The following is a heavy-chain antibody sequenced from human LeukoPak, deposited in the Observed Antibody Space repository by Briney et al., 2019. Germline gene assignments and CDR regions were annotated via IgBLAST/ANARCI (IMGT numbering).Heavy chain of an antibody. J-gene: IGHJ4*02. V-gene: IGHV4-4*07. CDR3: ARIPLFCSDGVCYIGYLDY. CDR2: IDASGNT. D-gene: IGHD2-8*01. CDR1: GVSITNYY. Sequence: PSETLSLTCTVSGVSITNYYWAWIRQPAGKGLEWIGRIDASGNTNYNPSLKSRVTMSIDTSKRQFYLKLTSVTAADTAVYYCARIPLFCSDGVCYIGYLDYWGQGILASVSS.